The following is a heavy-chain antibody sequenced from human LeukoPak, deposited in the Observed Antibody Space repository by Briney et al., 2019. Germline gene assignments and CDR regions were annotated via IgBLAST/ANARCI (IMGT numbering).Heavy chain of an antibody. Sequence: GRSLRLSCAASGFTFSSYGMHWVRQAPGKGLEWVAVIWYDGSNEYYADSVKGRFTISRDNSKNTLYLQMNSLRAEDTAVYYCARGSFDWLLPRGGWFDPWGQGTLVTVSS. CDR3: ARGSFDWLLPRGGWFDP. J-gene: IGHJ5*02. CDR2: IWYDGSNE. CDR1: GFTFSSYG. D-gene: IGHD3-9*01. V-gene: IGHV3-33*01.